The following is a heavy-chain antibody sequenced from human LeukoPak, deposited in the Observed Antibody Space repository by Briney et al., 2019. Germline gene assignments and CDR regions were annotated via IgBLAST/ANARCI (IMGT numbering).Heavy chain of an antibody. CDR3: ASLSADFYDSSGYYYPDF. V-gene: IGHV3-30*04. CDR2: ISYDGSNK. Sequence: GGSLRLSCAASGFTFSSYAMHWIRQAPGKGLEWVAVISYDGSNKYYADSVEGRFTVSRDNVKNTLYLQMNSLRAEDTAVYYCASLSADFYDSSGYYYPDFWGQGTLVTVSS. CDR1: GFTFSSYA. J-gene: IGHJ4*02. D-gene: IGHD3-22*01.